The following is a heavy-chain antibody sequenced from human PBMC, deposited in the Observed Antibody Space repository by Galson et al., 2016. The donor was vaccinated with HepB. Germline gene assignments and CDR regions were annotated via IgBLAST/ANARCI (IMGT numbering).Heavy chain of an antibody. CDR2: ISGNGDSI. D-gene: IGHD3-3*01. CDR1: GFTFSTYA. J-gene: IGHJ4*02. V-gene: IGHV3-23*01. Sequence: SLRLSCAAPGFTFSTYAMSWVRQAPGKGLEWVSAISGNGDSIYYADSVRGRFTISRDNSKNTLFLQINSLRAEDTAVFYCAKDVHYDFWSALHNYFEYWGQGTLVTVSS. CDR3: AKDVHYDFWSALHNYFEY.